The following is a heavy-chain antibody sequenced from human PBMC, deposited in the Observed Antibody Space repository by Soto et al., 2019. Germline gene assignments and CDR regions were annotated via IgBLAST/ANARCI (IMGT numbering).Heavy chain of an antibody. Sequence: GESLKISCKGSGYSFTSYWIGWVRQMPGKGLEWMGIIYPGDSDTRYSPSFQGQVTISADKSISTAYLQWSSLKASDTAMYYCASFDTYDFCSGPREIGYWGQGALVTVSS. J-gene: IGHJ4*02. CDR2: IYPGDSDT. CDR1: GYSFTSYW. D-gene: IGHD3-3*01. CDR3: ASFDTYDFCSGPREIGY. V-gene: IGHV5-51*01.